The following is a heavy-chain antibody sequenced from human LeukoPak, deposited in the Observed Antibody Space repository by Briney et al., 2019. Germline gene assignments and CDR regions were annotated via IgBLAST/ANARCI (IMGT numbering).Heavy chain of an antibody. D-gene: IGHD3-10*01. CDR2: INGDGSST. Sequence: EGSLRLSCAASGXTFSSYWMYWVRQVPGKGLVWVSRINGDGSSTDYADSVKGRFTISRDNAKNTLYLQMSSLRAEDTAVYYCARDYYGPGYWGQGTLVTVSS. J-gene: IGHJ4*02. CDR3: ARDYYGPGY. CDR1: GXTFSSYW. V-gene: IGHV3-74*01.